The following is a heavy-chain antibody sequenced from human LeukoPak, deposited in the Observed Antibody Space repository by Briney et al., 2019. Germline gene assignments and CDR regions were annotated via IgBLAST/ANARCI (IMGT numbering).Heavy chain of an antibody. V-gene: IGHV4-34*01. Sequence: PSETLSLTCAVYGGSFSGYYWSWIRQPPGKGLEWIGEINHSGSTNYNPSLKSRVTISVDTSKNQFSLKLSSVTAADTAVYYCARVRSSSWYEGWFDPWGQGTLVTVSS. CDR3: ARVRSSSWYEGWFDP. CDR1: GGSFSGYY. J-gene: IGHJ5*02. CDR2: INHSGST. D-gene: IGHD6-13*01.